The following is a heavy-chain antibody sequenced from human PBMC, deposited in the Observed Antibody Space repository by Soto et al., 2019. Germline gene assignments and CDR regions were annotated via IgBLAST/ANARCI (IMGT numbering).Heavy chain of an antibody. D-gene: IGHD3-3*01. Sequence: KPSETLSLTCAVYGGSFSGYYWSWIRQPPGKGLEWIGEINHSGSTNYNPSLKSRVTISVDTSKNQFSLKLSSVTAADTAVYYCARGNDFWSGYYADYYYYGMDVWGQGTTVTVSS. CDR2: INHSGST. CDR3: ARGNDFWSGYYADYYYYGMDV. J-gene: IGHJ6*02. V-gene: IGHV4-34*01. CDR1: GGSFSGYY.